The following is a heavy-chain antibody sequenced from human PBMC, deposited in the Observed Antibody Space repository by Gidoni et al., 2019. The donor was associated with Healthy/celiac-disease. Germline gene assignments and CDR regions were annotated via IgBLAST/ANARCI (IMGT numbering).Heavy chain of an antibody. J-gene: IGHJ5*02. D-gene: IGHD3-9*01. CDR1: GGSVSSGRYY. V-gene: IGHV4-61*01. CDR2: IYYSGST. CDR3: ARGGILDYDILTGYSSNWFDP. Sequence: QVQLQESGPGLVKPSETLSLTCTVSGGSVSSGRYYWSWIRQPPGKGLEWIGYIYYSGSTNYNPSLKSRVTISVDTSKNQFSLKLSSVTAADTAVYYCARGGILDYDILTGYSSNWFDPWGQGTLVTVSS.